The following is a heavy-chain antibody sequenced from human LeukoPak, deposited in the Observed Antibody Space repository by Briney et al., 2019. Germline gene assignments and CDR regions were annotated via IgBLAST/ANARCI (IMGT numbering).Heavy chain of an antibody. J-gene: IGHJ4*02. CDR3: ATNSPDYGDYYFDY. V-gene: IGHV5-51*01. CDR2: IYPGDSDT. D-gene: IGHD4-17*01. Sequence: GESLKISCKGSGYSFTSYWIGWVRQIPGKGLEWMGIIYPGDSDTRYSPSFQGQVTSSADKSISTAYLQWSSLTASDTAMYYCATNSPDYGDYYFDYWGQGTLVTVSS. CDR1: GYSFTSYW.